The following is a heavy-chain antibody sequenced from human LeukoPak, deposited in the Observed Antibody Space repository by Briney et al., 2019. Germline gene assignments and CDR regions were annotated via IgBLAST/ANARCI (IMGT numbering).Heavy chain of an antibody. J-gene: IGHJ4*02. CDR3: ARDDSSLLWFGELLSHYYFDY. Sequence: GGSLRLSCAASGYTFISYWMHRVRQAPGKGLVWVSRINSDGSSTSYADSVKGRFTISRDNAKNTLYLQMNSLRAEDTAVYYCARDDSSLLWFGELLSHYYFDYWGQGTLVTVSS. CDR2: INSDGSST. CDR1: GYTFISYW. D-gene: IGHD3-10*01. V-gene: IGHV3-74*01.